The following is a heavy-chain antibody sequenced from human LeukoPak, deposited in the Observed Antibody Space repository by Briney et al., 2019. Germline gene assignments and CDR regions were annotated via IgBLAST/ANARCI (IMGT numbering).Heavy chain of an antibody. CDR2: ISYDGSNK. D-gene: IGHD1-14*01. V-gene: IGHV3-30-3*01. Sequence: GRSLRLSCAASGFTFSSYAMHWVRQAPGKRLEWVAVISYDGSNKYYADSVKGRFTISRDNSKNTLYLQMNSLRAEDTAVYYCAKDFGRFDYWGQGTLVTVSS. CDR3: AKDFGRFDY. J-gene: IGHJ4*02. CDR1: GFTFSSYA.